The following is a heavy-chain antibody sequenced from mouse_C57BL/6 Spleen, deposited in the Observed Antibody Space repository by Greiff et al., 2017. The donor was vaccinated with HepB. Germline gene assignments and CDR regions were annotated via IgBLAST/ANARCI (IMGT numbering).Heavy chain of an antibody. D-gene: IGHD1-1*01. CDR1: GYTFTSYW. V-gene: IGHV1-61*01. Sequence: QVQLKEPGAELVRPGSSVKLSCKASGYTFTSYWMDWVKQRPGQGLEWIGNIYPSDSETHYNQKFKDKATLTVDKSSSTAYMQLSSLTSEDSAVYYCARHSTTVVTDWYFDVWGTGTTVTVSS. J-gene: IGHJ1*03. CDR3: ARHSTTVVTDWYFDV. CDR2: IYPSDSET.